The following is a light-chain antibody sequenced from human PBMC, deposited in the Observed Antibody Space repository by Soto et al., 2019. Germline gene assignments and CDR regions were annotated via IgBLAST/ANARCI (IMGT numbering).Light chain of an antibody. Sequence: EIVMTQSPPTLSVSPGERATLSCRASQSVSNNLAWYQQKPGQAPRLLIYVASTRATGIPARFSGSGSGTLFTTTLSCRHTEDFKVYYCGKYNTWPPATFGQGTRLDIK. V-gene: IGKV3-15*01. CDR3: GKYNTWPPAT. CDR2: VAS. J-gene: IGKJ5*01. CDR1: QSVSNN.